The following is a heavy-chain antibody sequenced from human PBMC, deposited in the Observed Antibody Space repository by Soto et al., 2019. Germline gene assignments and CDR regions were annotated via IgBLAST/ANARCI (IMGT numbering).Heavy chain of an antibody. D-gene: IGHD3-10*01. V-gene: IGHV1-18*01. CDR2: VSGYNGNI. Sequence: QVQLVQSGAEVKKPGASVKVSCKASGYTFTNYGITWVRQAPGQGLEWMGWVSGYNGNINYPQKVQARVTMTTDTSTSKGYMELRSLGSDDTAMYYCARTRQEFGELFDYWGQGTLVTVSS. CDR1: GYTFTNYG. J-gene: IGHJ4*02. CDR3: ARTRQEFGELFDY.